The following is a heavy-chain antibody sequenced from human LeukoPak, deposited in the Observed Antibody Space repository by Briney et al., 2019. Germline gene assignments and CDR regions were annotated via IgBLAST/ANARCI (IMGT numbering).Heavy chain of an antibody. Sequence: ASVKVSCKASGYTFTSYDIHWVRQATGQGLEWMGWINPDSDNTDYAQKFQARVTITRNTSISTAYMELSSLRSEDTAVYYCAIGAVGFDYWGQGTLVTVPS. D-gene: IGHD6-19*01. CDR1: GYTFTSYD. CDR2: INPDSDNT. V-gene: IGHV1-8*01. CDR3: AIGAVGFDY. J-gene: IGHJ4*02.